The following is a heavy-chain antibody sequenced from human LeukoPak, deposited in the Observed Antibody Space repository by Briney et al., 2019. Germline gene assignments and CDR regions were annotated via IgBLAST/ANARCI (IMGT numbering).Heavy chain of an antibody. CDR3: ATGNNYDSSGYYYDAFDI. D-gene: IGHD3-22*01. CDR1: GGSFRGYY. CDR2: INHSGST. V-gene: IGHV4-34*01. J-gene: IGHJ3*02. Sequence: SETLSLTCAVYGGSFRGYYWSWIRQPPGKGLEWIGEINHSGSTNYNPSLKSRVTISVDTSKNQFSLKLSSVTAADTAVYYCATGNNYDSSGYYYDAFDIWGQGTMVTVSS.